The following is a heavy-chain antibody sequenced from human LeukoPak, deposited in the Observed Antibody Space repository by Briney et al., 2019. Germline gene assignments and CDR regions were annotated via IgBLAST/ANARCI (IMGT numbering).Heavy chain of an antibody. Sequence: PSETLSLTCTVSSGSISSSSYYWGWIRQPPGKGLEWIGSIYYSGSTYYNPSLKSRVTISVDTSKNQFSLKLSSVTAADTAVYYCAREVGAYFDYWGQGTLVTVSS. CDR3: AREVGAYFDY. CDR2: IYYSGST. D-gene: IGHD1-26*01. V-gene: IGHV4-39*07. CDR1: SGSISSSSYY. J-gene: IGHJ4*02.